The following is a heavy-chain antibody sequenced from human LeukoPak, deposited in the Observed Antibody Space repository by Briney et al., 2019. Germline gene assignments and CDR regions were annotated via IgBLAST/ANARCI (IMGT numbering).Heavy chain of an antibody. V-gene: IGHV1-3*04. J-gene: IGHJ5*02. CDR1: RYSFTNYG. CDR3: ARDPRMRWEFGEIISPCFDP. D-gene: IGHD3-10*01. Sequence: ASVKVSFKASRYSFTNYGVHWVRQAPGQRLEWMGWIYIGNGNTKYSQNFQGRVTITRDTSASTAYMELSSLRSEDTAVYYCARDPRMRWEFGEIISPCFDPWGQGTLVTVSS. CDR2: IYIGNGNT.